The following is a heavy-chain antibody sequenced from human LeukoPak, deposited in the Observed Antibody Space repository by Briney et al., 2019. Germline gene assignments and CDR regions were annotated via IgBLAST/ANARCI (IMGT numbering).Heavy chain of an antibody. CDR3: ARDQRVTGRPDIDY. V-gene: IGHV3-74*03. CDR1: GVTFRNLW. Sequence: GGSLRLSCAPSGVTFRNLWRHFGRQTPGEGLLWVSRISSDGSITTYADSVKRRFTISRDNAKNTLYLQMTNLRAEDTAMYYCARDQRVTGRPDIDYWGQGTLVIVSS. J-gene: IGHJ4*02. CDR2: ISSDGSIT. D-gene: IGHD6-6*01.